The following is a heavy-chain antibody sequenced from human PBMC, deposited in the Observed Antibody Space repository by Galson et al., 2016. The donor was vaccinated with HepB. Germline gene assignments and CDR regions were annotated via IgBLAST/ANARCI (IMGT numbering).Heavy chain of an antibody. D-gene: IGHD6-19*01. CDR3: AKEGHTSGWTFGDY. CDR1: GFMFYNYG. J-gene: IGHJ4*02. V-gene: IGHV3-30*18. CDR2: ISYGGGEI. Sequence: SLRLSCAASGFMFYNYGMHWVRQAPGKGPEWVAVISYGGGEIHYADSVKGRFTISRDNSKDTLYLQMNSLTAEDTAVYYCAKEGHTSGWTFGDYWGQGTLVVVSS.